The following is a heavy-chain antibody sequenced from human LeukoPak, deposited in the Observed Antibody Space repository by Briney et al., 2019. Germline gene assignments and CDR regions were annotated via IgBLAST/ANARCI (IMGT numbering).Heavy chain of an antibody. Sequence: SETLSLTCAVSGGSISSSNWWSWVRQPPGKGLEWSGEIYHSGSTNYNPSLKNRVTISVDKSKNQFSLKLSSVTAADTAVYYCESRDSYGYLGVDYWGQGTLVTVSS. D-gene: IGHD5-18*01. J-gene: IGHJ4*02. CDR1: GGSISSSNW. V-gene: IGHV4-4*02. CDR3: ESRDSYGYLGVDY. CDR2: IYHSGST.